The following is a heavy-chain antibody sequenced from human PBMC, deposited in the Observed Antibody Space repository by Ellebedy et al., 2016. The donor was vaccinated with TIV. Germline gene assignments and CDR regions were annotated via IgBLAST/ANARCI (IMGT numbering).Heavy chain of an antibody. J-gene: IGHJ4*02. CDR3: ASTIVGATGADY. CDR1: GGSTNNYA. D-gene: IGHD1-26*01. V-gene: IGHV1-69*04. Sequence: SVKVSCKTSGGSTNNYAISWVRQAPGQGLQCMGTIIPILGMTNYAQKFQGRVTITADRSTSTAYMELNSLRYEDTAVYYCASTIVGATGADYWGQGTLVTVSS. CDR2: IIPILGMT.